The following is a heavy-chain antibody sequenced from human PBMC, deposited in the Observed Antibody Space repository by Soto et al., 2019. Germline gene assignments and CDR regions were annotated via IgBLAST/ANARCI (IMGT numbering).Heavy chain of an antibody. Sequence: PGGSLRLSCAASGFTFSSYGMHWVRQAPGKGLEWVAVIWYDGSNKYYADSVKGRFTISRDNSKNTLYLQMNSLRAEDTAVYYCARDISFLATVTYEFVYWGQGTLVTVSS. V-gene: IGHV3-33*01. D-gene: IGHD4-17*01. J-gene: IGHJ4*02. CDR2: IWYDGSNK. CDR1: GFTFSSYG. CDR3: ARDISFLATVTYEFVY.